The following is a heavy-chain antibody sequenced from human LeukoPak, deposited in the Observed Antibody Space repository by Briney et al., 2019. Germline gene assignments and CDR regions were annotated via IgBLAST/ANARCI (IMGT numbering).Heavy chain of an antibody. CDR2: IRSKAEGETP. D-gene: IGHD2-15*01. CDR1: GWSFSDSW. V-gene: IGHV3-15*07. CDR3: TTRSPARYCSGGACYSSADD. J-gene: IGHJ4*01. Sequence: WGALRLSCAASGWSFSDSWMNWVRQAPGKGLGWVGHIRSKAEGETPDYIAAVKDKFTISRDDSNDTVDLQINSLKTEDTAMYYCTTRSPARYCSGGACYSSADDWGHGTPVTVSS.